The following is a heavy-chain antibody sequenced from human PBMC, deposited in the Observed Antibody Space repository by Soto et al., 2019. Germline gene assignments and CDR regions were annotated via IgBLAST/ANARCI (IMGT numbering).Heavy chain of an antibody. Sequence: GSLRLSCAASGFTFSSYAMSWVRQAPGKGLEWVSAISGSGGSTYYADSVKGRFTISRDNSKNTLYLQMNSLRAEDTAVYYCAKDRDYYGSGSYYNVLNWFDPWGQGTLVTVSS. CDR3: AKDRDYYGSGSYYNVLNWFDP. D-gene: IGHD3-10*01. CDR2: ISGSGGST. V-gene: IGHV3-23*01. CDR1: GFTFSSYA. J-gene: IGHJ5*02.